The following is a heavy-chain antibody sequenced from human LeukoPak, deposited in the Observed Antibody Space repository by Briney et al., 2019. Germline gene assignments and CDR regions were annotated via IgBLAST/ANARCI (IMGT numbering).Heavy chain of an antibody. CDR3: ARDAYYYDSSGYYILDS. D-gene: IGHD3-22*01. J-gene: IGHJ4*02. CDR2: IYSCGDT. CDR1: GVSISSYY. Sequence: SETLSLTSTVSGVSISSYYWSWIRQPAGEGLEWIGRIYSCGDTYYNPSLSSRVTMSVDTSKNQFSLSLNSVTAADTAVYYCARDAYYYDSSGYYILDSWGQGTLVTVSS. V-gene: IGHV4-4*07.